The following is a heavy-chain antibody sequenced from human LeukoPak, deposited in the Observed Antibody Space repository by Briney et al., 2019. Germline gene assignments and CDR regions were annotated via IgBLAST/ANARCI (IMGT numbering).Heavy chain of an antibody. D-gene: IGHD3-22*01. Sequence: GGSLRLSCAASGFTFSGYWMNWVRQAPGKGLEWVAVISYDGSNKYYADSVKGRFTISRDNSKNTLYLQMNSLRAEDTAVYYCAKETYYYDSSGSRRGPYFQHWGQGTLVTVSS. CDR2: ISYDGSNK. V-gene: IGHV3-30*18. CDR3: AKETYYYDSSGSRRGPYFQH. J-gene: IGHJ1*01. CDR1: GFTFSGYW.